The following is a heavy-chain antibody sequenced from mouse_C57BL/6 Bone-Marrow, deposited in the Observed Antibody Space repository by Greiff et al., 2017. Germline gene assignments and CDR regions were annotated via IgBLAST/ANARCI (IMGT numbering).Heavy chain of an antibody. CDR2: INPSTGGT. V-gene: IGHV1-42*01. J-gene: IGHJ2*01. Sequence: VHVQQSGPELVKPGASVKISCKASGYSFTGYYMNWVKQSPEKSLEWIGEINPSTGGTTYNQKFKAKATLTVDKSSSTAYMQLKSLTSEDSAVYYCAIIYYGYDWGQGTTLTVSS. D-gene: IGHD2-2*01. CDR1: GYSFTGYY. CDR3: AIIYYGYD.